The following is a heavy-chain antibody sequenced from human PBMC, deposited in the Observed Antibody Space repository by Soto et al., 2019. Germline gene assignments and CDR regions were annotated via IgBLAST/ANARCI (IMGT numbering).Heavy chain of an antibody. J-gene: IGHJ4*02. CDR1: GGTFSSYD. CDR2: IIPIFGTA. V-gene: IGHV1-69*13. Sequence: SVKVSCKASGGTFSSYDIRWVRQAPGQGLEWMGAIIPIFGTANYAQKFQGRVTITADATTSTAYMELSSLRSEDTAMYYCAINEGRDVSTFDYWGQGTLVTVSS. CDR3: AINEGRDVSTFDY. D-gene: IGHD3-10*02.